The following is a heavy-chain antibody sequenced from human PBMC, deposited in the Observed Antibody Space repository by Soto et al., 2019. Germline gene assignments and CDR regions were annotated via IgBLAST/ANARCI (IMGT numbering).Heavy chain of an antibody. CDR1: GFTFGSYA. Sequence: GGSLRLSXVASGFTFGSYAMTWVRRAPGKGLEWVSTINDNGNLRYYAESVRGRFTISRDNSKNTLYLQLNNLRAEDSARYYCAKAFGDWYPFEKWGLGALVTVSS. D-gene: IGHD2-21*02. J-gene: IGHJ4*02. V-gene: IGHV3-23*01. CDR3: AKAFGDWYPFEK. CDR2: INDNGNLR.